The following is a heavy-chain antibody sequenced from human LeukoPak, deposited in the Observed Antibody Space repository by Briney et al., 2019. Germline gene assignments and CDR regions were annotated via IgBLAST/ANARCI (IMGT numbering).Heavy chain of an antibody. D-gene: IGHD1-1*01. CDR3: AKSAGGYFDL. CDR1: GFTFDDYA. V-gene: IGHV3-9*03. Sequence: GGSLRLSCAASGFTFDDYAMHWVRQAPGKGLEWVSGISWNSGSIGYADSVKGRFTISRDNAKNSLYLQMNSLRAEDMALYYCAKSAGGYFDLWGRGTLVTVSS. J-gene: IGHJ2*01. CDR2: ISWNSGSI.